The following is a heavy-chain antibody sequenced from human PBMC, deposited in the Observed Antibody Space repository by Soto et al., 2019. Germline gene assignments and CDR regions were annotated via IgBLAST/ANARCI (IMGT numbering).Heavy chain of an antibody. D-gene: IGHD3-3*01. Sequence: ASVKISCKASGYTFTSYDINWVRQATGQGLEWMGWMNPNSGNTGYAQKFQGRVTMTRNTSISTAYMELSSLRSEDTAVYYCARGRTGYDFCSGYYYYYYGMEVWGQGTMVTVSS. CDR3: ARGRTGYDFCSGYYYYYYGMEV. V-gene: IGHV1-8*01. CDR2: MNPNSGNT. J-gene: IGHJ6*02. CDR1: GYTFTSYD.